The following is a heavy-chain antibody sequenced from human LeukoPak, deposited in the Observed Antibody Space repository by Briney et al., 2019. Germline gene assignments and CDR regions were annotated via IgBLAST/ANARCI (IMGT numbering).Heavy chain of an antibody. CDR2: IYPGDSDT. D-gene: IGHD3-22*01. V-gene: IGHV5-51*01. J-gene: IGHJ4*02. CDR3: ARPNTYYDSSGYSVGYFDY. Sequence: GESLKISCQGSGYSFTTYWIAWVRQMPGKGLEWMGIIYPGDSDTKYSPSFQGQVTISADKSISTAYLQWSSLKASDTAMYYCARPNTYYDSSGYSVGYFDYWGQGTLVTVSS. CDR1: GYSFTTYW.